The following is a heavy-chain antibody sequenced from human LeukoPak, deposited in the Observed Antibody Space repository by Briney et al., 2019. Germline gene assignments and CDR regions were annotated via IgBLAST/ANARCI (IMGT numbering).Heavy chain of an antibody. Sequence: SETLSLTCTVSGYSISSGYYWGWIRQPPGKGLEWIGSIYHSGSTYYNPSLKSRVTISVDTSKNQFSLKLSSVTAADTAVYYCARDMSSSSWYQVFWFDPWGQGTLVTVSS. D-gene: IGHD6-13*01. V-gene: IGHV4-38-2*02. CDR2: IYHSGST. J-gene: IGHJ5*02. CDR1: GYSISSGYY. CDR3: ARDMSSSSWYQVFWFDP.